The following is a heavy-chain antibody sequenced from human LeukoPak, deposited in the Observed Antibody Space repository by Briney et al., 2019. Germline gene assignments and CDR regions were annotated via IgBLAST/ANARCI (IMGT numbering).Heavy chain of an antibody. CDR1: GGSIISSDYH. CDR2: ISYSGNT. Sequence: PSETLSLTCTVSGGSIISSDYHWGWVRQPPGKGLEWIGTISYSGNTDYNPSLRSRVTISVDTSNNQFSLRLGSVTAADTTVYHCARHCCSGPAKRVFDIWGQGTMVTVSS. J-gene: IGHJ3*02. D-gene: IGHD2-15*01. CDR3: ARHCCSGPAKRVFDI. V-gene: IGHV4-39*01.